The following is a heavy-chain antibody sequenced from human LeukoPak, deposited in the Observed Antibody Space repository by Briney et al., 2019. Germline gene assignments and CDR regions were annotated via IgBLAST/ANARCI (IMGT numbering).Heavy chain of an antibody. J-gene: IGHJ6*03. Sequence: GSLRLSCAASGFTFSNYWMHWVRQAPGKGLVWVSRLNADGNSITYADSVRGRFTISRDNAKNTVHLQMNSLRVEDTAIYYCAKPTVVKGERYYYHYYMDVWGKGTTVTISS. CDR3: AKPTVVKGERYYYHYYMDV. V-gene: IGHV3-74*01. D-gene: IGHD4-23*01. CDR1: GFTFSNYW. CDR2: LNADGNSI.